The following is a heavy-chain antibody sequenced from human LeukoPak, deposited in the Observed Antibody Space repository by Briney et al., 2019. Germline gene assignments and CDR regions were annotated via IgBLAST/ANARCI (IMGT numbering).Heavy chain of an antibody. J-gene: IGHJ4*02. CDR3: AREVGGYSSSSTSD. Sequence: PGGSLRLSCAASGFTFSSHSMNWVRLAPGKELEWVSFISSSSSTIYYADSVKGRFTISRDNAKNSLYLQMNSLRGEDTAMYYCAREVGGYSSSSTSDWGQGTLVTVSS. V-gene: IGHV3-48*01. CDR2: ISSSSSTI. D-gene: IGHD6-6*01. CDR1: GFTFSSHS.